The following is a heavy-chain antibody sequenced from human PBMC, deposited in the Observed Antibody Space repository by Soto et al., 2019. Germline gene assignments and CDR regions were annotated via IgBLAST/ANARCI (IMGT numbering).Heavy chain of an antibody. CDR1: GGSISSSNW. D-gene: IGHD2-15*01. Sequence: PSETLSLTCAVSGGSISSSNWWSWVRQPPGKGLEWIGEIYHSGSTNYNPSLKSRVTISVDKSKNQFSLKLSSVTAADTAVYYCARGKDIVVVVAANNWFDPWGQGTLVTVSS. CDR2: IYHSGST. CDR3: ARGKDIVVVVAANNWFDP. V-gene: IGHV4-4*02. J-gene: IGHJ5*02.